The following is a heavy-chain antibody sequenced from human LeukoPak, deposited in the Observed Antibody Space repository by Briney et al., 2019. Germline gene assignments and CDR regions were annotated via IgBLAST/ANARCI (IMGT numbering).Heavy chain of an antibody. V-gene: IGHV4-61*02. J-gene: IGHJ6*02. CDR1: GGSISSGSYY. D-gene: IGHD3-3*01. Sequence: SQTLSLTCTVSGGSISSGSYYWSWIRQPAGKGLEWIGRIYTSGSTNYNPSLKSRVTISVDTFKNQFSLKLSSVTAADTAVYYCARGLARAIFGVVIHYYYYGMDVWGQGTTVTVSS. CDR2: IYTSGST. CDR3: ARGLARAIFGVVIHYYYYGMDV.